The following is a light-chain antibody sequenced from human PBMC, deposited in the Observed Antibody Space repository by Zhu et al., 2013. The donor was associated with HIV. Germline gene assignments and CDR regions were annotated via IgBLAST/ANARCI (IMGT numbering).Light chain of an antibody. Sequence: DIQMTQSPSSLSASVGDRVTITCRASQSISSYLNWYQQKPGKAPKLLIYAASSLQSGVPSRFSGSGSGTDFTLTISSLQPEDFATYYCQQSYSTPIFTFGPWTKVDI. CDR1: QSISSY. CDR2: AAS. J-gene: IGKJ3*01. V-gene: IGKV1-39*01. CDR3: QQSYSTPIFT.